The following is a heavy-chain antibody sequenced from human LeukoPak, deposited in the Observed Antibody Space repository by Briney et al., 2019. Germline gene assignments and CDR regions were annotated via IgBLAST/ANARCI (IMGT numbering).Heavy chain of an antibody. CDR3: ARVYYDSSGLYYFDY. CDR1: GGSISSGGYY. D-gene: IGHD3-22*01. V-gene: IGHV4-31*03. Sequence: SEALSLTCTVSGGSISSGGYYWSWIRQHPGKGLEWIGYIYYSGSAYYNPSLKSRVTISVDTSKNQFSLTLSSVTAADTAVYYCARVYYDSSGLYYFDYWGQGTQVTVSS. CDR2: IYYSGSA. J-gene: IGHJ4*02.